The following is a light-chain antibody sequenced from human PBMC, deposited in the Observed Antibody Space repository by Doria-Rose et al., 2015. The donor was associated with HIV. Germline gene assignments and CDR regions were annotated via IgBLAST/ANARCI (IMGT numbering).Light chain of an antibody. V-gene: IGKV4-1*01. CDR2: WAS. CDR3: QQYYDTPS. Sequence: DIQVTQSPESLGKSLGERATLNCKSNQSLLYTSKNYLAWYQQKPGQPPKLLIYWASTRQSGVPARFSGSGSGTDFTLTISSLEAEDVAVYYCQQYYDTPSFGPGTTM. CDR1: QSLLYTSKNY. J-gene: IGKJ3*01.